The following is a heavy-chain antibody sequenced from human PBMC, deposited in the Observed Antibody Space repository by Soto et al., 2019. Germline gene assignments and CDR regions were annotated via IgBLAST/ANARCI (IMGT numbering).Heavy chain of an antibody. CDR3: ARRRITIFGVVTHFDY. Sequence: SVKVSCKASGGAFSSYATSWVRQAPGQGLEWMGGIIPIFGTANYAQKFQGRVTITADESTSTAYMELSSLRSEDTAVYYCARRRITIFGVVTHFDYWGQGTLVTVSS. D-gene: IGHD3-3*01. J-gene: IGHJ4*02. CDR2: IIPIFGTA. V-gene: IGHV1-69*13. CDR1: GGAFSSYA.